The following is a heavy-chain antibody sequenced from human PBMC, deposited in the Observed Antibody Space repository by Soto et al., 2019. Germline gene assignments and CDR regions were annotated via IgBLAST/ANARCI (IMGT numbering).Heavy chain of an antibody. D-gene: IGHD6-19*01. Sequence: EVQLVESGGGLVKPGGSLRLSCAASGFSFKNAWMNWVRQAPGKGLEWVGRIKRTTDGGTTHYAAPVKGRFTISRVDSEALLYLQLTSLTPEATAVYYCTTMMVVAGRGNWFDPWGQGTLVTVSS. V-gene: IGHV3-15*07. J-gene: IGHJ5*02. CDR1: GFSFKNAW. CDR3: TTMMVVAGRGNWFDP. CDR2: IKRTTDGGTT.